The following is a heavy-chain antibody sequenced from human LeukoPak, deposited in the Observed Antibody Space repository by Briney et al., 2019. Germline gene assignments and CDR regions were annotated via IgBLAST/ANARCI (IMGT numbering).Heavy chain of an antibody. V-gene: IGHV3-23*01. D-gene: IGHD1-26*01. CDR2: ISGSGGST. CDR3: AKVGYSGSYYSRPTNDY. J-gene: IGHJ4*02. Sequence: GGSLRLSCAASGFTFSSYAMSWVRQAPGKGLEWVSAISGSGGSTYYADSVKGRFTISRDNSKNTLYLQMNSLRAEDTAVYYCAKVGYSGSYYSRPTNDYWGQGTLVTVSS. CDR1: GFTFSSYA.